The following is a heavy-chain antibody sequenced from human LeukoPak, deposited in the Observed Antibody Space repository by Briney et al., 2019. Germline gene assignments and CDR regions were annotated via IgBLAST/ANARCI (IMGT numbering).Heavy chain of an antibody. V-gene: IGHV3-23*01. J-gene: IGHJ4*02. Sequence: GGSLRLSCAASGFTFSSYAMSWVRQAPGNGLEGVSAISGSGGSTYYADSVKGRFTISRDNSKNTLYLQMNSLRAEDTAVYYCAKMASQYYDSSGYSLFDYWGQGTLVTVSS. CDR2: ISGSGGST. CDR3: AKMASQYYDSSGYSLFDY. D-gene: IGHD3-22*01. CDR1: GFTFSSYA.